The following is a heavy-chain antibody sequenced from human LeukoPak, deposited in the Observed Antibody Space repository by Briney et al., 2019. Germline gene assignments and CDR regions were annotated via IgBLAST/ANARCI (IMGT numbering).Heavy chain of an antibody. V-gene: IGHV3-64*01. D-gene: IGHD2-2*01. CDR2: ISSNGGST. J-gene: IGHJ4*02. Sequence: GGSLRLSCAASGFPFSSYAMHWVRQAPGKGLEYVSAISSNGGSTSYANSVKGRFTISRDNSKNTLDLQMGSLRAEDMAVYYCARSSIVVVSILDYWGQETMVAVFS. CDR3: ARSSIVVVSILDY. CDR1: GFPFSSYA.